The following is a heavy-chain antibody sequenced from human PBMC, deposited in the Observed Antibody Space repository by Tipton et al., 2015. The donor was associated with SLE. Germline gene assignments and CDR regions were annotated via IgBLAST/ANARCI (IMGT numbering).Heavy chain of an antibody. CDR3: ARDLTGTIGSAIYGLDV. CDR1: GGSISSSHYY. D-gene: IGHD1-20*01. V-gene: IGHV4-39*07. J-gene: IGHJ6*02. CDR2: IYYSGST. Sequence: TLSLTCTVSGGSISSSHYYWGWIRQPPGKGLDWIGSIYYSGSTYYNPSLKSRVTISVDTSKNQFSLILSSVTAADTAVYYCARDLTGTIGSAIYGLDVWGPGTTVTVSS.